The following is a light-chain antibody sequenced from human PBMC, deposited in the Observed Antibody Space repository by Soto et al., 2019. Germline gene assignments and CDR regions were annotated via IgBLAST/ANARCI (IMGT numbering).Light chain of an antibody. CDR2: GAS. J-gene: IGKJ1*01. CDR3: QQXYNRWT. Sequence: EIVMTQSPATLSVSPGERATLSCRARQSVSSNLAWYQQKPGQAPRLLIYGASTRAAGIPARFSGSGSGTEFTLTISSLQSEDXXVYFCQQXYNRWTFGPGTKVEIK. V-gene: IGKV3-15*01. CDR1: QSVSSN.